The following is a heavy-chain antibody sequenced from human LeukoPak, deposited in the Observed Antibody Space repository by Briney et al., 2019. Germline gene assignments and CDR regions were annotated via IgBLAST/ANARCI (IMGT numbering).Heavy chain of an antibody. D-gene: IGHD6-19*01. J-gene: IGHJ4*02. CDR2: IIPIFGTA. Sequence: EASVKVSCKASGGTFSSYAISWVRQAPGQGLEWMGGIIPIFGTANYAQKFQGRVTITADESTSTAYMELSRLRSDDTAVYYCARGAGTLTPPDYWGQGTLVTVSS. CDR3: ARGAGTLTPPDY. CDR1: GGTFSSYA. V-gene: IGHV1-69*13.